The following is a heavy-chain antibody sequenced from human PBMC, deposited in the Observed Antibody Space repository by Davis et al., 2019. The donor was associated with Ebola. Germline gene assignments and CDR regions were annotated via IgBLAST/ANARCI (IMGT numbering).Heavy chain of an antibody. D-gene: IGHD2-15*01. CDR1: GFTFSSYA. Sequence: PGGCLRLSCAASGFTFSSYAMSWVRQAPGKGLEWVSAISGSGGSTYYADSVKGRFTISRDNSKNSLYLQMNSLRAEDTAVYYCARDGYCSGGSCYYFDYWGQGTLVTVSS. J-gene: IGHJ4*02. CDR3: ARDGYCSGGSCYYFDY. V-gene: IGHV3-23*01. CDR2: ISGSGGST.